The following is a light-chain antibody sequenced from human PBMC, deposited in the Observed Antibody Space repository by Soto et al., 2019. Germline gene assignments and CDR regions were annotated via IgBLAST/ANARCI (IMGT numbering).Light chain of an antibody. CDR3: SSYTSSHTLI. V-gene: IGLV2-14*03. J-gene: IGLJ2*01. CDR2: DVS. CDR1: SSDVGEYDY. Sequence: QSVLTQPASVSGSPGQSITISCTGTSSDVGEYDYVSWYQQHPGKAPKLLIYDVSHRPSGVSNRFSGSKSGNTASLTISGLQAEDEADYYCSSYTSSHTLIFVGGTKLTVL.